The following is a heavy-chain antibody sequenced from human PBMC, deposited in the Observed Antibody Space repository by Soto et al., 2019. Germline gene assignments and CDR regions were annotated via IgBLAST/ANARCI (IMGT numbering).Heavy chain of an antibody. CDR2: IGTAGDT. V-gene: IGHV3-13*01. D-gene: IGHD1-26*01. CDR3: ARSGSYLDYYYGMDV. Sequence: EVQLVESGGGLVQPGGSLRLSCAASGFTFSSYDMHWVRQATGKGLEWVSAIGTAGDTYYPGSVKGRFTISRENAKNSLYLQMNSLRAGDTAVYYCARSGSYLDYYYGMDVWGQGTTVTVSS. J-gene: IGHJ6*02. CDR1: GFTFSSYD.